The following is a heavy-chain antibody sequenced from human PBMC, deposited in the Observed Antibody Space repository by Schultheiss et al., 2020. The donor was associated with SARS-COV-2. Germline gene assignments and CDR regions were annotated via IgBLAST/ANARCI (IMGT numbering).Heavy chain of an antibody. V-gene: IGHV3-23*01. J-gene: IGHJ4*02. CDR1: GFTFSSYA. Sequence: GGSLRLSCAASGFTFSSYAMSWVRQAPGKGLEWVSAISGSGGSTYYADSVKGRFTISRDNAKNSLYLQMNSLRADDTAVYYCTRDPGRRDDGSGYFSGGDHWGQGTLITVSS. CDR2: ISGSGGST. CDR3: TRDPGRRDDGSGYFSGGDH. D-gene: IGHD3-22*01.